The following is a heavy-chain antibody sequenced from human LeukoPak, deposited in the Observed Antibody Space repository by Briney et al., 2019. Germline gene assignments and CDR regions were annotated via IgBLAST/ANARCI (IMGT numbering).Heavy chain of an antibody. Sequence: WGSLRLSCTASGFIFSDYWLSWVRQAPGKGLEWVANIKQDGSETHYVDSVKGRFTISRDNAKNSLFLQMNSLRADDTAVYYCSKGGGYVRMDVWGQGTTVTVSS. CDR1: GFIFSDYW. CDR2: IKQDGSET. J-gene: IGHJ6*02. D-gene: IGHD5-12*01. CDR3: SKGGGYVRMDV. V-gene: IGHV3-7*03.